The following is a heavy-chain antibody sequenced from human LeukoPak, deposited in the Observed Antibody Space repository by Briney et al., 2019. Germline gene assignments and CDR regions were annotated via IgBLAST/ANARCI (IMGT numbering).Heavy chain of an antibody. CDR2: IIPIFGTP. J-gene: IGHJ4*02. V-gene: IGHV1-69*05. CDR3: ARARGGPPYYFDF. D-gene: IGHD3-10*01. Sequence: SVKVSCKASGDTFSSFAFTWVRQAPGQGPEWMGVIIPIFGTPKYAQKFQGRVTITTDESTSTAYMELSSLRSEDSAIYYCARARGGPPYYFDFWGQGALVTVSS. CDR1: GDTFSSFA.